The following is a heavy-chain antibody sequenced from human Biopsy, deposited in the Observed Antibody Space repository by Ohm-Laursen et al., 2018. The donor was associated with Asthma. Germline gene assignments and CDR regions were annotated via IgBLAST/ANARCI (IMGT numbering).Heavy chain of an antibody. Sequence: SLRLSCAAAGFSFNSYGMHWVRQAPGKGLEWVAVMSFDGRQTYYADSVKGRFTISRDNSKNTLYLQMNSLRAEDTAVYYCAKERYYDFWSGYPIWGQGTMVTVSS. J-gene: IGHJ3*02. CDR2: MSFDGRQT. CDR1: GFSFNSYG. V-gene: IGHV3-30*18. CDR3: AKERYYDFWSGYPI. D-gene: IGHD3-3*01.